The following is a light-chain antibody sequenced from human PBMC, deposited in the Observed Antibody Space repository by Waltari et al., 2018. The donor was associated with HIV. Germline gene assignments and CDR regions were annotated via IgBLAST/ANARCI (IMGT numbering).Light chain of an antibody. J-gene: IGLJ3*02. CDR3: SSYAGGTSCV. Sequence: QSALTQPPAASGSPGQSVTISCTGTSNDIGPYNYVSWYQQHPDKAPRLLIYEVNKRPSGVPGRFSGSKSGNTASLTVSGLQAEDEADYYCSSYAGGTSCVFGGGTKLTVL. V-gene: IGLV2-8*01. CDR2: EVN. CDR1: SNDIGPYNY.